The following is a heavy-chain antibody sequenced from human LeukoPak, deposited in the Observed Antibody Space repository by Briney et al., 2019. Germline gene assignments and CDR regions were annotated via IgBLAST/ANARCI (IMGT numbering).Heavy chain of an antibody. Sequence: GGSLRLSCAASGFTFSSYSMNWVRQAPGKGLEWVSSISSSSSYIYYADSVKGRFTISRDNAKNSLYLQMNSLRAEDTAVDYFSIDTYAYVWGSYPVDHWGQGTLVTVSS. CDR2: ISSSSSYI. CDR3: SIDTYAYVWGSYPVDH. J-gene: IGHJ5*02. CDR1: GFTFSSYS. V-gene: IGHV3-21*01. D-gene: IGHD3-16*02.